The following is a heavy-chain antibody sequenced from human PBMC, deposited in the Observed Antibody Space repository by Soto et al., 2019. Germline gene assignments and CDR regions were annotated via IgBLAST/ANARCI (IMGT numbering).Heavy chain of an antibody. CDR3: ARHEVVAARPDLVDY. CDR1: GGSISSSGYY. CDR2: IYYSGST. Sequence: PSETLSLTCTVSGGSISSSGYYWGWIRQPPGKGLEWIGSIYYSGSTYYNPSLKSRVTISVDTSKNQFSLKLSSVTAADTAVYYCARHEVVAARPDLVDYWGQGTLVTVSS. V-gene: IGHV4-39*01. J-gene: IGHJ4*02. D-gene: IGHD6-6*01.